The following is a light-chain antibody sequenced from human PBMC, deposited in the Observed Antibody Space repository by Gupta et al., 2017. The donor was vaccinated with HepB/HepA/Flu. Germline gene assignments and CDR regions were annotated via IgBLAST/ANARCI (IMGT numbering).Light chain of an antibody. V-gene: IGKV3-20*01. CDR1: QSVVSSF. Sequence: EIVLTQSPGTLSLSPGERATLSCRASQSVVSSFLAWYQQKPDQAPRLLMYAASSRATGIPDRFSGSGSGTDFTLTISRLEPEDFAVYYCQYYDSSPLVTFGGGTKVEI. J-gene: IGKJ4*01. CDR3: QYYDSSPLVT. CDR2: AAS.